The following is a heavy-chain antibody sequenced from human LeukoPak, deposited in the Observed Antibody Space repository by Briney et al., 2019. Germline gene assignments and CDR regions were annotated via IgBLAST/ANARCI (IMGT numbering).Heavy chain of an antibody. CDR3: AKRPSDYGDYVTYFDY. V-gene: IGHV3-30*18. Sequence: GGSLRLSCAASGFSFISYGMHWVRQAPGKGLEWVGVISNDGRNKKYADSVKGRFTISRDNSKDTLYLQMNSLRDEDTAVYYCAKRPSDYGDYVTYFDYWGQGTLVTVSS. D-gene: IGHD4-17*01. CDR2: ISNDGRNK. CDR1: GFSFISYG. J-gene: IGHJ4*02.